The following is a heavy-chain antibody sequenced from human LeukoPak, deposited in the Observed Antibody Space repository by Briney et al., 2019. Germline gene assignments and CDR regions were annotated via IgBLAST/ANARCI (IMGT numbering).Heavy chain of an antibody. D-gene: IGHD3-16*02. V-gene: IGHV4-59*12. CDR3: ARGLGYDYVWGSYRPGFDY. CDR2: IYISGAT. Sequence: SETLSLTCTVSGGSISTYYWSWIRQPPGKGLEWIGYIYISGATNYNPSLKSRVTMSVDTSENQLSMKLSSVTAADTAVYYCARGLGYDYVWGSYRPGFDYWGQGTLVTVSS. J-gene: IGHJ4*02. CDR1: GGSISTYY.